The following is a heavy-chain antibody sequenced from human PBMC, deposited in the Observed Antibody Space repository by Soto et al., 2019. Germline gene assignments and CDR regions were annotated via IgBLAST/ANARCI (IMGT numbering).Heavy chain of an antibody. D-gene: IGHD3-10*01. Sequence: ASVKVSCKASGYTFTSYYMHWVRQAPGQGLEWMGIINPSGGSTSYAQKFQGRVTMSRDTSTSTVYMELSSLRSEDTAVYYCARAGVLLWFRELPSNNWFDPWGQGTLVTVYS. CDR2: INPSGGST. CDR3: ARAGVLLWFRELPSNNWFDP. V-gene: IGHV1-46*01. J-gene: IGHJ5*02. CDR1: GYTFTSYY.